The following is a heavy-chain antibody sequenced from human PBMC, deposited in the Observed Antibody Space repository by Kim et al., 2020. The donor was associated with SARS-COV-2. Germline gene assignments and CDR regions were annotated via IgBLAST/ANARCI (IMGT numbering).Heavy chain of an antibody. Sequence: GGSLRLSCAASGFSFSSYSMDWVRQAPGKGLEWVASINCKSDYIYYTDSVKGRFIISRDNAKNSLYLQMNYLRAEDTAVYSCAKGRAAYAEQFEPWGQG. CDR2: INCKSDYI. CDR1: GFSFSSYS. J-gene: IGHJ5*02. D-gene: IGHD2-2*01. CDR3: AKGRAAYAEQFEP. V-gene: IGHV3-21*01.